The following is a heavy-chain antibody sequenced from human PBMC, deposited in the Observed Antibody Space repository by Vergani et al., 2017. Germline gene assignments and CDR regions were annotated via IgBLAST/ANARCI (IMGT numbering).Heavy chain of an antibody. CDR2: IDPSDSYT. Sequence: EVQLVPSGAEVKKPGESLRISCKGSGYSFTSYWISWVRQMPGKGLEWMGRIDPSDSYTNYSPSFQGHVTISADKSISTAYLQWSSLKASDTAMYYCATRWSPSDAFDIWGQGTMVTVSS. CDR1: GYSFTSYW. J-gene: IGHJ3*02. D-gene: IGHD4-23*01. V-gene: IGHV5-10-1*03. CDR3: ATRWSPSDAFDI.